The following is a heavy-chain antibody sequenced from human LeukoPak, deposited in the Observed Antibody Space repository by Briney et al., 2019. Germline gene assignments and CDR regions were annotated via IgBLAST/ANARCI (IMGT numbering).Heavy chain of an antibody. Sequence: PSETLSLTCAVYGGSFSGYYWSWIRQPPGKGLECIAEINHSGSTNYTPSLKSRVTLSVDTSKNQFSLKLSSVTAADTAVYYCARGLRSLGYWGQGTLVTVSS. J-gene: IGHJ4*02. CDR3: ARGLRSLGY. V-gene: IGHV4-34*01. CDR1: GGSFSGYY. CDR2: INHSGST.